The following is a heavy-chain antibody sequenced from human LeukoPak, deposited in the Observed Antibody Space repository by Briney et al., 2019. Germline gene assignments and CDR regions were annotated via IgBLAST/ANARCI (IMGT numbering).Heavy chain of an antibody. CDR3: ARRDYFATGNDVDY. V-gene: IGHV5-51*01. CDR2: IYPPDSDT. Sequence: GESLKISCKGSGYTFTNYWIGWVRQMPGKGLEWMGIIYPPDSDTRYSPSFQGQVTISVDKSISTAYLQWNSLKASDTAIYYCARRDYFATGNDVDYWGQGTLVTVSS. D-gene: IGHD3-10*01. J-gene: IGHJ4*02. CDR1: GYTFTNYW.